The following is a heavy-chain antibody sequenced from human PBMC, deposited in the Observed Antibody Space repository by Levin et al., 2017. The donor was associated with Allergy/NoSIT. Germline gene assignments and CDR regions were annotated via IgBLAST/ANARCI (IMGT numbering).Heavy chain of an antibody. CDR2: ISGSGGST. D-gene: IGHD2-15*01. J-gene: IGHJ2*01. V-gene: IGHV3-23*01. Sequence: LSLTCAASGLTFSSYAVNWVRRAPGKGLEWVSVISGSGGSTFSADSVKGRFTLSRDNSQKTVFLQMHSLRVEETAIYYCAKDSLHEEVSANFWYFDLWGRGTLVTVSS. CDR3: AKDSLHEEVSANFWYFDL. CDR1: GLTFSSYA.